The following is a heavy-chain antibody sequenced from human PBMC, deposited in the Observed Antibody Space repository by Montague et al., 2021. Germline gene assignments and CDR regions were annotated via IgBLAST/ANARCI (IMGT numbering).Heavy chain of an antibody. J-gene: IGHJ3*02. V-gene: IGHV3-74*01. D-gene: IGHD6-13*01. Sequence: SLRLSCAASGFTFSTSWIHWVRQAPGKGLLWVSRITLDGGSTTFADSVKGRFTTSRDNAKATLYLQMNSLRVEDTAVYYCARNLASAAPGAFDIWGQGTMVTVSS. CDR2: ITLDGGST. CDR3: ARNLASAAPGAFDI. CDR1: GFTFSTSW.